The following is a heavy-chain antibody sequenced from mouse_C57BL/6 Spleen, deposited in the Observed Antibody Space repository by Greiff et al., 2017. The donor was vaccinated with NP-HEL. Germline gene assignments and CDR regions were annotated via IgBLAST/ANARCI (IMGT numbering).Heavy chain of an antibody. Sequence: QVQLQQSGPELVKPGASVKISCKASGYAFSSSWMNWVKQRPGKGLEWIGRIYPGDGDTNYNGKFKGKATLTADKSSSTAYMQLSSRTSEDSAVYFCSRWGSYGRGWYFDYWGQGTTLTVSS. CDR3: SRWGSYGRGWYFDY. D-gene: IGHD1-1*01. CDR2: IYPGDGDT. V-gene: IGHV1-82*01. CDR1: GYAFSSSW. J-gene: IGHJ2*01.